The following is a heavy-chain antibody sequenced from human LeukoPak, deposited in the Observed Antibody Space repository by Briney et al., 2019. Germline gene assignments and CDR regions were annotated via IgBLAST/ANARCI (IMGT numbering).Heavy chain of an antibody. CDR2: INPKSGGT. V-gene: IGHV1-2*02. CDR3: ARSRKMVGAFDI. D-gene: IGHD2-8*01. J-gene: IGHJ3*02. Sequence: GASVKVSCKTSGYTFADYYMHWVRQAPGQGLEWMGWINPKSGGTNYARQFQGRVTMTRDTSISTAYMELSSLRSDDTAVYYCARSRKMVGAFDIWGQGTMVTVSS. CDR1: GYTFADYY.